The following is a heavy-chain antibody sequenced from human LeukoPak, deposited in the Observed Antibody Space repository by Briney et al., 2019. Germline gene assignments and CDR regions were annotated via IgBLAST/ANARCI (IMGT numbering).Heavy chain of an antibody. V-gene: IGHV1-8*01. Sequence: ASVKVSCKASGYTFTSYDINWVRQAPGQGLEWMGWMNPNSGNTGYAHKFQGRVTMTRNTSISTAYMELSSLRSEDTAVYYCARGYDFWSGYYNWFDPWGQGTLVTVSS. J-gene: IGHJ5*02. CDR2: MNPNSGNT. D-gene: IGHD3-3*01. CDR1: GYTFTSYD. CDR3: ARGYDFWSGYYNWFDP.